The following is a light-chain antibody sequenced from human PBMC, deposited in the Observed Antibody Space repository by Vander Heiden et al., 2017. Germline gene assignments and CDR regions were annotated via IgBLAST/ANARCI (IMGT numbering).Light chain of an antibody. CDR1: SSDVGAYYY. CDR3: SSYTSSNTLV. Sequence: QSALTQPASASGSPGPSITSSCTGTSSDVGAYYYVSVYQQHPAKAPILIIYDVPNRPSGVSNRFSGSTSANTASLTTSGLQAEDEADYYCSSYTSSNTLVFGTGTKVTVL. CDR2: DVP. V-gene: IGLV2-14*03. J-gene: IGLJ1*01.